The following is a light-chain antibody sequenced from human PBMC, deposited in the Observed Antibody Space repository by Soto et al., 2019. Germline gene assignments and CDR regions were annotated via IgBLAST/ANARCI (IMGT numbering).Light chain of an antibody. CDR2: GAS. Sequence: EIVLTQSPGTLSLSPGERATLSCRASESVSTSYLAWYQQKPGQAPRLLIYGASGRATGIPDRFSVSASGTDFTLNISRLEPEAFAVYYCQHYGTSALFGPGTKVDIK. V-gene: IGKV3-20*01. J-gene: IGKJ3*01. CDR1: ESVSTSY. CDR3: QHYGTSAL.